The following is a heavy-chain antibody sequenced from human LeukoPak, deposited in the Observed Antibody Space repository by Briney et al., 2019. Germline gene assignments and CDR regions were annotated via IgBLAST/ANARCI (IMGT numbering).Heavy chain of an antibody. CDR1: GASISSNSFY. D-gene: IGHD6-13*01. J-gene: IGHJ6*03. CDR2: IYYNGDT. CDR3: ARGEAAAGPMDYMDV. Sequence: PSETLSLTCTVSGASISSNSFYWGWIRQPPGKGLEWIGTIYYNGDTFYNPSLKSRVSMSVDTSASQFSLKLPSVTAADTAVYYCARGEAAAGPMDYMDVWDTGATVTVSS. V-gene: IGHV4-39*01.